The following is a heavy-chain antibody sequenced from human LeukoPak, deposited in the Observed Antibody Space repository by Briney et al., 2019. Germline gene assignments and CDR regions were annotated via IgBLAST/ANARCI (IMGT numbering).Heavy chain of an antibody. CDR2: IKEDGSEK. Sequence: GGSLTLSSAGSGFIFTDYWMFWLRPAPGRGLAGVANIKEDGSEKNYVDYVRCRFTISRDNYTVTLYLQIHSLRAEDTAVYYCAKDLTYSGYDYGYWGQGTLVTVSS. J-gene: IGHJ4*02. CDR3: AKDLTYSGYDYGY. CDR1: GFIFTDYW. D-gene: IGHD5-12*01. V-gene: IGHV3-7*03.